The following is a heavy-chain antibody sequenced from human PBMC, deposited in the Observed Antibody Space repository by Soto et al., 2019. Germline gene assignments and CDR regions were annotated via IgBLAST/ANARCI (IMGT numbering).Heavy chain of an antibody. CDR1: GGSISSGGYS. Sequence: SETLSLTCAVSGGSISSGGYSWSWIRQPPGKGLEWIGYIYHSGSTYYNPSLKSRVTISVDRSKNQFSLKLSSVTAADTAVYYCARGRLAAYYYYYYGMDVWGQGTTVTVSS. D-gene: IGHD6-13*01. CDR2: IYHSGST. V-gene: IGHV4-30-2*01. J-gene: IGHJ6*02. CDR3: ARGRLAAYYYYYYGMDV.